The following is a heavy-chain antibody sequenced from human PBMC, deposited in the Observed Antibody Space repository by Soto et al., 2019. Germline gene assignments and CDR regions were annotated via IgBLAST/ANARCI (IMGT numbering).Heavy chain of an antibody. CDR2: IYYSGST. Sequence: ETLSLTCTVSGGSLSSYYWSWIRRPPGKGLEWVGYIYYSGSTYYNPSLKSRVTISVDTSKNQFSLKLSSVTAADTAVYYCARTRAVWFDPWGQGTLVTVPS. V-gene: IGHV4-59*04. J-gene: IGHJ5*02. CDR3: ARTRAVWFDP. D-gene: IGHD1-1*01. CDR1: GGSLSSYY.